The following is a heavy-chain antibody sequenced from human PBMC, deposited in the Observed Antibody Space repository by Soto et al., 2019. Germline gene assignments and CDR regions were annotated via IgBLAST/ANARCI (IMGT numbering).Heavy chain of an antibody. J-gene: IGHJ5*02. CDR3: ARTADDSYWFDP. CDR1: GGSISSGGYY. Sequence: SETLSLTCTVSGGSISSGGYYWSWIRQHPGKGLEWIGYIYYSGTTYYNPSLKSRVTISVDTSKNQFSLKLSSVTAADTAMYYCARTADDSYWFDPWGQGTLVTVSS. V-gene: IGHV4-30-4*08. D-gene: IGHD1-1*01. CDR2: IYYSGTT.